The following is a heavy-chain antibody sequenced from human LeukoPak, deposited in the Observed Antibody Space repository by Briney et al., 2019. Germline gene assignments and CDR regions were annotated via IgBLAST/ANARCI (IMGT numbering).Heavy chain of an antibody. CDR3: ARARRYGDYSLTG. V-gene: IGHV1-69*05. Sequence: SVTVSCKASGGTFSSYAISWVRQAPGQGLEWMGGIIPIFGTANYAQRFQGRVTTTTDESTSTAYMELSSLRSEDTAVYYCARARRYGDYSLTGWGQGTLVTVSS. J-gene: IGHJ4*02. CDR2: IIPIFGTA. CDR1: GGTFSSYA. D-gene: IGHD4-17*01.